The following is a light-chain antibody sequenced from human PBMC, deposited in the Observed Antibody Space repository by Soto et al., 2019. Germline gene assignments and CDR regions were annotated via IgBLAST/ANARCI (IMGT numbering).Light chain of an antibody. V-gene: IGKV1-39*01. CDR3: QQSYSSPRT. J-gene: IGKJ1*01. CDR2: AAS. CDR1: QSISIY. Sequence: DIQMTQSPSSLSASVGDRVTITCRASQSISIYLNWYQQKPGKAPNLLIYAASNLQSGVPSRFSGSGSGTDLTLTISSLQPEDFATYYCQQSYSSPRTFGQGSKVEI.